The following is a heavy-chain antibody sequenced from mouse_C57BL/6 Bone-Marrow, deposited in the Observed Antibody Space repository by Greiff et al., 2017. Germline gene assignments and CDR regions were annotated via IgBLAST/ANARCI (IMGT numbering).Heavy chain of an antibody. V-gene: IGHV5-15*01. CDR1: GFTFSDYG. CDR2: ISNLAYSI. CDR3: ARRGYYWYFDV. Sequence: EVKVVESGGGLVQPGGSLKLSCAASGFTFSDYGMAWVRQAPRKGPEWVAFISNLAYSIYYADTVTGRFTISRENAKNTLYLEMSSLRSEDTAMYYCARRGYYWYFDVWGTGTTVTVSS. D-gene: IGHD2-2*01. J-gene: IGHJ1*03.